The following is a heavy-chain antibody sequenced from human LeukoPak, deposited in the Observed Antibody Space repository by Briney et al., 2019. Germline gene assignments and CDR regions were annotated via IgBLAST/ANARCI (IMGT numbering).Heavy chain of an antibody. CDR3: AREGLRYFDWLLPVHDAFDI. J-gene: IGHJ3*02. CDR1: GGSFSGYY. Sequence: PSETLSLTCAVYGGSFSGYYWSWIRQPPGKGLEWIGEINHSGSTNYNPSLKSRVTISVDTSKNQFSLKLSSVTAADTAVYYCAREGLRYFDWLLPVHDAFDIWGQGSMVTVSS. V-gene: IGHV4-34*01. D-gene: IGHD3-9*01. CDR2: INHSGST.